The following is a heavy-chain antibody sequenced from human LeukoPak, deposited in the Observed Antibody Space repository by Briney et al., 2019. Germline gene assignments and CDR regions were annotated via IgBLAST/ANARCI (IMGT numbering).Heavy chain of an antibody. J-gene: IGHJ5*02. D-gene: IGHD3-22*01. V-gene: IGHV4-39*01. Sequence: SETLSLTCTVSGGSISSSSYYWGWIRQPPGKGLEWIGSIYYSGSTYYNPSLKSRVTISVDTSKNQFSLKLSSVTAADTAVYYCARLNYYDSSGYYPYWFDPWGQGTLVTVSS. CDR1: GGSISSSSYY. CDR2: IYYSGST. CDR3: ARLNYYDSSGYYPYWFDP.